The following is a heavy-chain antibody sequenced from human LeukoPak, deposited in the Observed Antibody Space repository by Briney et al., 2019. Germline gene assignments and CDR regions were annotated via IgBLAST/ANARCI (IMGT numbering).Heavy chain of an antibody. V-gene: IGHV3-48*01. Sequence: GGSLRLSCAASGFTFSSYGVNWVRQAPGKGLEWVSYISSSSSSIYYADSVKGRFTISRDNAKNSLYLQMNSLRAEDTAVYYCAREHYYDSSGYYRDFDIWGQGTMVTVSS. J-gene: IGHJ3*02. CDR2: ISSSSSSI. D-gene: IGHD3-22*01. CDR1: GFTFSSYG. CDR3: AREHYYDSSGYYRDFDI.